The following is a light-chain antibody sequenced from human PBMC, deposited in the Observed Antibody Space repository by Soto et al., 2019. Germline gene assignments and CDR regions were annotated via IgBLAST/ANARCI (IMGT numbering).Light chain of an antibody. Sequence: DIQMTQSPSSLSASVGDRVTITCRASQSIRSYLNWYHQKPGKTPQLLIYGPSNLQSGAPSRFTGSDSGTHFTLTISSLQPEDFATYFSQQSYTTPYTFGQGTKLEIK. J-gene: IGKJ2*01. V-gene: IGKV1-39*01. CDR3: QQSYTTPYT. CDR1: QSIRSY. CDR2: GPS.